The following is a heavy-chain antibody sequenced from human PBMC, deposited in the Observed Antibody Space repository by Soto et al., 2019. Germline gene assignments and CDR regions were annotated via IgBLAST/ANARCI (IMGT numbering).Heavy chain of an antibody. CDR1: GGTFSTYT. Sequence: QVQLVQSGAEVKKPGSSVKVSCKASGGTFSTYTISWVRQAPGQGLEWLGRIIPLFGLPNHAQKFRDRVTISADKPTDTAYLEMNSLRPEDTAVYYCAFDVQTGVVYFDNWGQGTLVTVFS. J-gene: IGHJ4*02. CDR3: AFDVQTGVVYFDN. CDR2: IIPLFGLP. V-gene: IGHV1-69*02. D-gene: IGHD2-21*01.